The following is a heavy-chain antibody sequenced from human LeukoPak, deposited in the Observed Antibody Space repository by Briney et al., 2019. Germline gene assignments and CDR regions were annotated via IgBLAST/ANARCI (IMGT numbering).Heavy chain of an antibody. CDR1: GFPFSSSW. D-gene: IGHD3-22*01. CDR3: ATGNSGYMGY. CDR2: LNSDGSYT. J-gene: IGHJ4*02. V-gene: IGHV3-74*01. Sequence: GGSLRLSCAASGFPFSSSWMHWVRQAPGKGLVWVSRLNSDGSYTNYADSVKGRFTISRDNAKNTLYLQMNSLRAEDTAVYYCATGNSGYMGYWGQGTLVTVSS.